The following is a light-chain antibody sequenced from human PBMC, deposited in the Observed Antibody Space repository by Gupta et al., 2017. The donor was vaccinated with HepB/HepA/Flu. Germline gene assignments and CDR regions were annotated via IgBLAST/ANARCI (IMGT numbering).Light chain of an antibody. CDR1: SSDVGGYNY. V-gene: IGLV2-11*01. CDR3: CSYAGTQILV. Sequence: QSALTQPRSVSGSPGQSVTISCTGTSSDVGGYNYVSWYQQHPGKAPKVMIYDVTKRPSGVPDRFSGSKSGNTASLTISGLQAEDEADYYCCSYAGTQILVFGGGTKLTVL. CDR2: DVT. J-gene: IGLJ2*01.